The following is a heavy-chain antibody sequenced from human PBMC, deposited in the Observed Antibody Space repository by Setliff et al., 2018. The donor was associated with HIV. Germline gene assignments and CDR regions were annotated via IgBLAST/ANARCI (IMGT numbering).Heavy chain of an antibody. CDR3: ARGDHDVWGDYRVPYFFDY. D-gene: IGHD3-3*01. CDR1: GYTFTTYG. J-gene: IGHJ4*02. V-gene: IGHV1-69*13. Sequence: GASVKVSCKASGYTFTTYGVNWVRQAPGQGLEWMGGIIPIYGTPIYAQKFQGRVTITADESTSTAYMELSSLRSEDTAVYYCARGDHDVWGDYRVPYFFDYWGQGTLVTVSS. CDR2: IIPIYGTP.